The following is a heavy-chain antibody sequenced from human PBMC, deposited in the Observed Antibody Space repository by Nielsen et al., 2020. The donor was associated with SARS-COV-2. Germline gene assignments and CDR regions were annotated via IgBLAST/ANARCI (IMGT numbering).Heavy chain of an antibody. J-gene: IGHJ5*02. D-gene: IGHD3-10*01. CDR3: ARGLDGVVRGWFDP. Sequence: SETLSLTCTVSGCSISSSSYYWGWIRQPPGKGLEWIGSIYYSGSTNYNPSLKSRVTISVDTSKNQFSLKLSSVTAADTAVYYCARGLDGVVRGWFDPWGQGTLVTVSS. CDR1: GCSISSSSYY. CDR2: IYYSGST. V-gene: IGHV4-39*07.